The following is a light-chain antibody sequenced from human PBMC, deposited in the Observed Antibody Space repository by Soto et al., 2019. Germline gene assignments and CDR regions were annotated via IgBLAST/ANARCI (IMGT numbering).Light chain of an antibody. CDR1: QNINGW. CDR2: KAS. Sequence: DIQMTQSPSTLSASVGDRVTITCRASQNINGWLAWYQQRPGKGPNLLIHKASTLEVGVPSRFSASASGTEFTLTISSLQPDVFAVYFCLQYNVYPLSFGGGTKVEIK. CDR3: LQYNVYPLS. V-gene: IGKV1-5*03. J-gene: IGKJ4*01.